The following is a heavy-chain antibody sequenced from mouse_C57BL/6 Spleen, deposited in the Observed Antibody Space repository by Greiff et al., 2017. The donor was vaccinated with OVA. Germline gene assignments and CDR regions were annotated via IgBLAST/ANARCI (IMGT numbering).Heavy chain of an antibody. D-gene: IGHD2-3*01. Sequence: EVQLQQSGPGMVKPSQSLSLTCTVTGYSITSGYDWHWIRHFPGNKLEWMGYISYSGSTNYNPSLKSRISINHDPYNNHFFSKLNAVTTEDTATYYVASAGMERGRDYFAYWGQGTTLTVSA. CDR2: ISYSGST. CDR3: ASAGMERGRDYFAY. CDR1: GYSITSGYD. J-gene: IGHJ2*01. V-gene: IGHV3-1*01.